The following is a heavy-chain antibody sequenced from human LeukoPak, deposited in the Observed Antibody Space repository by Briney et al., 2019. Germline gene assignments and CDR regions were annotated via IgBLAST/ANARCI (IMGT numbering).Heavy chain of an antibody. V-gene: IGHV3-53*01. Sequence: GGSLRLSCAASGFTVSSNYMSWVRQAPGKGLEWVAVIYSGGSTYYADSVKGRFTISRDNSKNTLYLPLNRPRAQHTAVYYCARMGVGGAFAIWGPGTMVTASS. CDR1: GFTVSSNY. CDR3: ARMGVGGAFAI. J-gene: IGHJ3*02. D-gene: IGHD2-15*01. CDR2: IYSGGST.